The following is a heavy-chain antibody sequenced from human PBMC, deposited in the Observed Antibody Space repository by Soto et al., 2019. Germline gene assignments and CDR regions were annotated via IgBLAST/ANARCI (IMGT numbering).Heavy chain of an antibody. CDR2: ITGSGRNT. D-gene: IGHD1-1*01. V-gene: IGHV3-23*01. CDR1: GFTFSSHG. J-gene: IGHJ4*02. Sequence: GGSLRLSCATSGFTFSSHGMSWVRQAPGKGLDWVSGITGSGRNTYYADSVKGRFTISRDNSKNTLFLQMNSLRAEDTAVYYCAKDKPGTTSFDYWGQGTLVTVSS. CDR3: AKDKPGTTSFDY.